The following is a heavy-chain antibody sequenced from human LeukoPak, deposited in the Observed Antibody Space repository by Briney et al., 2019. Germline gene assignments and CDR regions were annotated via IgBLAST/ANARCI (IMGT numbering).Heavy chain of an antibody. CDR3: ARDRLNYYDSSGYLH. J-gene: IGHJ4*02. V-gene: IGHV4-59*01. Sequence: SETLSLTCTVSGGSISSYYWSWIRQPPGKGLEWIGYIYYSGSTNYNPSLKSRVTISVDTSKNQFSLKLSSVTAAGTAVYYCARDRLNYYDSSGYLHWGQGTLVTVSS. CDR1: GGSISSYY. CDR2: IYYSGST. D-gene: IGHD3-22*01.